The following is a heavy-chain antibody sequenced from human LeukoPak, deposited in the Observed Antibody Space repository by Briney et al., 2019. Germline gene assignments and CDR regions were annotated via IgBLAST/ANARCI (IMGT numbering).Heavy chain of an antibody. CDR2: IRGCGGGT. D-gene: IGHD1-26*01. CDR3: AKDQDPYSGSYDYFDY. J-gene: IGHJ4*02. Sequence: GGSLRLSCAASGFTFSSYALSWVRRAPGKGVEWVSAIRGCGGGTYYADSVKGRFTISRDNSKNTLYLQMNSLRAEDTAVYYCAKDQDPYSGSYDYFDYWRQGTLVTDSS. CDR1: GFTFSSYA. V-gene: IGHV3-23*01.